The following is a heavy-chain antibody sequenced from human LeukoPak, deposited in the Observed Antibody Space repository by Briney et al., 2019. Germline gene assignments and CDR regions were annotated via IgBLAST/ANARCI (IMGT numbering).Heavy chain of an antibody. CDR3: ARRQTESGLDY. CDR1: GYSISSGYY. V-gene: IGHV4-38-2*01. CDR2: IYHSGST. D-gene: IGHD1-26*01. Sequence: SETLSLTCAVSGYSISSGYYWGWIRQPPGKGLEWIGSIYHSGSTYYNLSLKSRVTISVDTSKNQFSLKLSSVTAADTAVYYCARRQTESGLDYWGQGTLVTVSS. J-gene: IGHJ4*02.